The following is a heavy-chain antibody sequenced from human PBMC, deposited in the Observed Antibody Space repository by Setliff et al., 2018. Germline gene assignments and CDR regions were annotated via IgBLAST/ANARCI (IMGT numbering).Heavy chain of an antibody. CDR3: ARARGGYSYGSPPLGMDV. CDR1: GYTFTGYY. Sequence: ASVKVSCKASGYTFTGYYMHWVRQAPGQGLEWMGWINPNSGGTNYAQKFQGWVTMTRDTSISTAYMELRSLTSDDTAVYYCARARGGYSYGSPPLGMDVWGQGTTVTVSS. J-gene: IGHJ6*02. CDR2: INPNSGGT. D-gene: IGHD5-18*01. V-gene: IGHV1-2*04.